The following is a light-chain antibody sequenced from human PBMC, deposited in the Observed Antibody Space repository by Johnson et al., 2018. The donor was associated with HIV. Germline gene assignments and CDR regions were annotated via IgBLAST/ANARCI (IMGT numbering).Light chain of an antibody. Sequence: QSVLTQPPSVSAAPGQKVTISCSGTTSNIGNNYVSWYQQLPGTAPKLLIYESDQRPSGIPDRFSGSKSGTSATLGITGLQTGEEDAYYCGIWDTSLSAGGGFGTGTKVTVL. CDR1: TSNIGNNY. V-gene: IGLV1-51*02. CDR2: ESD. CDR3: GIWDTSLSAGGG. J-gene: IGLJ1*01.